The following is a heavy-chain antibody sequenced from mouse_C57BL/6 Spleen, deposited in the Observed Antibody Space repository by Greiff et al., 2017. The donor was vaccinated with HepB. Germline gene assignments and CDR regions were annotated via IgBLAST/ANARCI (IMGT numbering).Heavy chain of an antibody. CDR3: ARPSYYGSSSYFDY. CDR2: INPNNGGT. D-gene: IGHD1-1*01. CDR1: GYTFTDYN. V-gene: IGHV1-22*01. J-gene: IGHJ2*01. Sequence: VQLQQSGPELVKPGASVKMSCKASGYTFTDYNMHWVKQSHGKSPEWIGYINPNNGGTSYNQKFKGKATLTVNKSSSTAYMELRSLTSEDSAVYYCARPSYYGSSSYFDYWGQGTTLTVSS.